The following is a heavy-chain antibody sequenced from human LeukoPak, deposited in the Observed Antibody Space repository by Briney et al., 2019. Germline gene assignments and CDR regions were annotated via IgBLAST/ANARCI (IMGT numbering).Heavy chain of an antibody. D-gene: IGHD3-10*01. Sequence: SETLSLTCTVSGGSISSGSYYWSWLRQPAGKGREWIGRIYTSGSTNYNPSLKSRVTISVDTSKNQFSLKLSSVTAADTAVYYCATSSGGSGRPSSGRYYYYMDVWGKGTTVTISS. CDR2: IYTSGST. CDR3: ATSSGGSGRPSSGRYYYYMDV. CDR1: GGSISSGSYY. V-gene: IGHV4-61*02. J-gene: IGHJ6*03.